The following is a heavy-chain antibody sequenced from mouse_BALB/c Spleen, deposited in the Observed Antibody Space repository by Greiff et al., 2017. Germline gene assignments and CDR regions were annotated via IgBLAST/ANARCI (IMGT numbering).Heavy chain of an antibody. CDR2: ISNGGGST. CDR3: AGDESRGLGHREGFAY. J-gene: IGHJ3*01. Sequence: DVKLVESGGGLVQPGGSLKLSCAASGFTFSSYTMSWVRQTPEKRLEWVAYISNGGGSTYYPDTVKGRFTISRDNATNTLYMQMSSLKSEDTAMYYCAGDESRGLGHREGFAYWGQGTLVTVSA. D-gene: IGHD4-1*01. V-gene: IGHV5-12-2*01. CDR1: GFTFSSYT.